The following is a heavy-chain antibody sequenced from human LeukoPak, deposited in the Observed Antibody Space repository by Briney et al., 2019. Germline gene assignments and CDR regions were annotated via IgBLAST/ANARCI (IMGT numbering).Heavy chain of an antibody. CDR1: GYRFTSYW. J-gene: IGHJ4*02. D-gene: IGHD2-21*02. CDR2: IYPGDSDT. CDR3: ARVVCGGDCYCGY. V-gene: IGHV5-51*01. Sequence: GESLKISWKGSGYRFTSYWIGWVRRLPGKGLGWMGIIYPGDSDTRYSPSFQGQVTISADKSISTAYLQWSSLKASDTAMYYCARVVCGGDCYCGYWGQGTLVTVSS.